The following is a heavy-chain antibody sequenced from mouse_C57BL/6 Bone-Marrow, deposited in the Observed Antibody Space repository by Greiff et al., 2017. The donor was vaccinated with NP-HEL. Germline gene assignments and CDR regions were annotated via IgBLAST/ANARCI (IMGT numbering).Heavy chain of an antibody. CDR3: ARMAYSKDWYFDV. CDR1: GFSLTSYG. CDR2: IWSGGST. V-gene: IGHV2-2*01. Sequence: QVQLQQSGPGLVQPSQSLSITCTVSGFSLTSYGVHWVRQSPGKGLEWLGVIWSGGSTDYNAAFISRLSISKDNSKSQVFFKMNSLQADDTAIYYCARMAYSKDWYFDVWGTGTTVTVSS. D-gene: IGHD2-5*01. J-gene: IGHJ1*03.